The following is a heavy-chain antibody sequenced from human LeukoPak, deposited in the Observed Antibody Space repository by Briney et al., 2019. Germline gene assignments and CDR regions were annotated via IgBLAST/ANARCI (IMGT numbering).Heavy chain of an antibody. V-gene: IGHV4-59*01. CDR3: ARVSTQLVPVY. CDR1: GGSISSYY. J-gene: IGHJ4*02. D-gene: IGHD6-6*01. CDR2: IYYSGST. Sequence: SETLSLTCTVSGGSISSYYWSWIRQPPGKGLEWIGYIYYSGSTNYNPSLKSRVTISVDTSKNQFSLKLSSVTAADTAVYYCARVSTQLVPVYWGQGTLVTVFS.